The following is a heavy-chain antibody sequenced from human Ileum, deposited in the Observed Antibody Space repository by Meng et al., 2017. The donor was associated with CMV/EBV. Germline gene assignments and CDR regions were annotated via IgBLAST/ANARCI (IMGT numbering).Heavy chain of an antibody. CDR1: GDSITSGYYY. V-gene: IGHV4-39*07. Sequence: SETLSLTCTVSGDSITSGYYYWGWIRQPPGKGLEWIGSIYYSGSTYYNPSLKSRVTISVDTSKNQFSLKQSSVTAADTAVYYCARDPRRYCSTSSCYYFDHWGHGTLVTVAS. D-gene: IGHD2-2*01. CDR3: ARDPRRYCSTSSCYYFDH. CDR2: IYYSGST. J-gene: IGHJ4*01.